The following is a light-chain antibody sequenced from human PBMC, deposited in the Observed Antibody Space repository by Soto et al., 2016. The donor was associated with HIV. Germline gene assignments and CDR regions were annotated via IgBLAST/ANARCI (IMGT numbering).Light chain of an antibody. CDR2: KDT. J-gene: IGLJ2*01. CDR1: VLANKY. V-gene: IGLV3-27*01. CDR3: YSAADNNQGI. Sequence: SYELTQPSSVSVSPGQTARISCSGDVLANKYSRWFQQRPGQAPILIIYKDTGRPSGIPERFSGSSSGTSVTLTISGAQVEDEADYYCYSAADNNQGIFGGGTKLTVL.